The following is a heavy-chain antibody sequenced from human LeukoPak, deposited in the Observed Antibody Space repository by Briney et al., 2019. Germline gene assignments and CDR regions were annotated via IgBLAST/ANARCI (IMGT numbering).Heavy chain of an antibody. CDR3: ARDEGAPIAAANV. V-gene: IGHV1-18*01. D-gene: IGHD6-13*01. Sequence: ASVKVSCKASGGTFSSYAISWVRQAPGQGLEWMGWISAYNGNTNYVQKLQGRVTMTTDTSTSTAYMELRSLRPDDTAVYYCARDEGAPIAAANVWGRGTMVTVSS. CDR1: GGTFSSYA. CDR2: ISAYNGNT. J-gene: IGHJ3*01.